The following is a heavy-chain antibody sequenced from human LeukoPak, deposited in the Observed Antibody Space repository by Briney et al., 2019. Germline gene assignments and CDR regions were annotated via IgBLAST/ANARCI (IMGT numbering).Heavy chain of an antibody. CDR3: ANGPTGYSSSWWKGDAFDI. Sequence: SETLSLTCTVSGGSISSYYWSWIRQPPGKGLEWTGYIYYSGSTNYNPSLKSRVTISVDTSKNQFSLKLSSVTAADTAVYYCANGPTGYSSSWWKGDAFDIWGQGTMVTVSS. J-gene: IGHJ3*02. V-gene: IGHV4-59*12. D-gene: IGHD6-13*01. CDR2: IYYSGST. CDR1: GGSISSYY.